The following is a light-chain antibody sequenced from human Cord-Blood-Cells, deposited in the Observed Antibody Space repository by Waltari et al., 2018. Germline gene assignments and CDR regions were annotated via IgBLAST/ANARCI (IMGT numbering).Light chain of an antibody. CDR2: DTS. V-gene: IGLV7-46*01. Sequence: QAVVTQEPSLTVSPGGTVTLTCGSSTGAVTSGHYPYWFHQKPGQAPRPLIYDTSNKHSWTPARFSGSRLGGKAALTLSGAQPEDEAEYYCLLSYSGARVFGGGTKLTVL. CDR1: TGAVTSGHY. CDR3: LLSYSGARV. J-gene: IGLJ3*02.